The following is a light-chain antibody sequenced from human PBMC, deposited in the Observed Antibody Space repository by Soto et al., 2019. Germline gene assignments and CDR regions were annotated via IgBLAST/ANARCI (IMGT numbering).Light chain of an antibody. V-gene: IGKV1-5*03. CDR1: QSITSW. J-gene: IGKJ4*02. CDR2: KAS. CDR3: QQYNSYSLT. Sequence: DIQMTQSPSTLSASVGDRVTITCRASQSITSWLAWYQQKPGKAPKLLIYKASSLESGVPSRFSGSRSGTEFTLTISSLQPDDFAIYYCQQYNSYSLTFGGGTKVEIK.